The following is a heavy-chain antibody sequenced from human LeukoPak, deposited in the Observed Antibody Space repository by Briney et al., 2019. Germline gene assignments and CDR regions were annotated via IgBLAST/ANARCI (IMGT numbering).Heavy chain of an antibody. Sequence: GGSLRLSCAASGFTFSSYAMHWVRQAPGKGLEWVANIKQDASQRHYVDSVKGRFTISRDNVKSILYLQMNSLNVEDTAVYYCARSLRAAWLVHDYWGQGTLVSVFS. CDR3: ARSLRAAWLVHDY. CDR1: GFTFSSYA. V-gene: IGHV3-7*03. J-gene: IGHJ4*02. D-gene: IGHD6-19*01. CDR2: IKQDASQR.